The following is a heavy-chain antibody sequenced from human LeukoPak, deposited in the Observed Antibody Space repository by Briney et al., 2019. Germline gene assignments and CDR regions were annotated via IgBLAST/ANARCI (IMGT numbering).Heavy chain of an antibody. CDR2: IRPDGGDK. J-gene: IGHJ6*03. D-gene: IGHD2-8*02. V-gene: IGHV3-30*02. CDR1: GFAFRNYG. Sequence: PGGSLRLSXAASGFAFRNYGMHWVRQAPGKGLEWMTFIRPDGGDKYYADSVKGRFTISRDNPKNTLSLQMNSLTAEDTAVYYCARSLVDGDYFYNMDVRGKGTTVTVSS. CDR3: ARSLVDGDYFYNMDV.